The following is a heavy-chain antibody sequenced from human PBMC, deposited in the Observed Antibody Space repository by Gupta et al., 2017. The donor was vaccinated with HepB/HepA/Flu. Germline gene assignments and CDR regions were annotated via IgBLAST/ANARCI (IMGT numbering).Heavy chain of an antibody. CDR1: GFTFTRSW. J-gene: IGHJ4*02. Sequence: EVQLVQSGAEVNKPGESLKISCKASGFTFTRSWIGWVRQMPGKGLEWMGTTYPGDSDTKYSPSFQGHVTISADKSINTAYLQWSGLRASDTAIYYCARLYSTSWYFEYWGQGTLLTVSS. CDR3: ARLYSTSWYFEY. CDR2: TYPGDSDT. V-gene: IGHV5-51*01. D-gene: IGHD6-13*01.